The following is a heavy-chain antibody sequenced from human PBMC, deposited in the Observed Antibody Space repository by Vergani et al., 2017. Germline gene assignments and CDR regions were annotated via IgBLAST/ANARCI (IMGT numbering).Heavy chain of an antibody. CDR2: IYHSGST. V-gene: IGHV4-30-2*01. Sequence: QLQLQESGSGLVKPSQTLSLTCAVSGGSISSGGYSWSWIRQPPGKGLEWIGYIYHSGSTYYNPSLKSRVTISVDRSKNQFSLKLSSLRSEDTAVYYCARGGGLGDLTGYYRDFDYWGQGTLVTVSS. J-gene: IGHJ4*02. CDR3: ARGGGLGDLTGYYRDFDY. CDR1: GGSISSGGYS. D-gene: IGHD3-9*01.